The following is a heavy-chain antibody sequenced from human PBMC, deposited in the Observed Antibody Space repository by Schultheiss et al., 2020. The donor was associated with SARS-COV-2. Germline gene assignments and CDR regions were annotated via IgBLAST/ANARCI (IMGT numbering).Heavy chain of an antibody. CDR1: GFTFSSYA. D-gene: IGHD1-26*01. Sequence: GESLKISCAASGFTFSSYAMSWVRQAPGKGLEWVSAISGSGGSTYYADSVKGRFTIFRDNSKDTLYLQMNSLRTEDTAVYYCATSDAGGSYYGPCGYWGQGTLVTVSS. V-gene: IGHV3-23*01. CDR3: ATSDAGGSYYGPCGY. J-gene: IGHJ4*02. CDR2: ISGSGGST.